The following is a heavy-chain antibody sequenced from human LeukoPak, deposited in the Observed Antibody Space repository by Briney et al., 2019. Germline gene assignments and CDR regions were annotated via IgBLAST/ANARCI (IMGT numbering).Heavy chain of an antibody. J-gene: IGHJ4*02. CDR2: IYYSGST. CDR1: GGSISSYY. CDR3: ARAPYGGATDY. Sequence: SETLSLTCTVSGGSISSYYWSWIRQSPGKGLEWIGYIYYSGSTNYNPSLKSRVTISVDTSKNQFSLKLSSVTAADTAVYYCARAPYGGATDYWGQGTLVTVSS. V-gene: IGHV4-59*01. D-gene: IGHD4/OR15-4a*01.